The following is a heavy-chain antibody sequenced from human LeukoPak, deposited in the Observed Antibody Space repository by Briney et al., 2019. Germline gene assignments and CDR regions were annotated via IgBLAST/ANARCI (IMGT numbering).Heavy chain of an antibody. CDR1: GFTFSSYG. V-gene: IGHV3-33*01. J-gene: IGHJ4*02. CDR3: ARDLVYDILTGYYPNPLGY. Sequence: GESLKISCAASGFTFSSYGMHWVRQAPGKGLEWVAVIWYDGSNKYYADSVKGRFTISRDNSKNTLYLQMNSLRAEDTAVYYCARDLVYDILTGYYPNPLGYWGQGTLVTVSS. CDR2: IWYDGSNK. D-gene: IGHD3-9*01.